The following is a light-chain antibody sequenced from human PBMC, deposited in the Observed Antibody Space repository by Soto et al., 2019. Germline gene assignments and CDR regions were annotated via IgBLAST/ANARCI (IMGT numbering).Light chain of an antibody. CDR3: QQYDILSIT. CDR1: QGISRY. Sequence: DIQMTQAASSLSASVGDSFTITCRASQGISRYLAWYQQKPGRAPNLLIYDASNLEIGVPSRFSGSGSGTHFTFTISSLQTEDIGTYYCQQYDILSITFGRGTRLEI. V-gene: IGKV1-33*01. CDR2: DAS. J-gene: IGKJ5*01.